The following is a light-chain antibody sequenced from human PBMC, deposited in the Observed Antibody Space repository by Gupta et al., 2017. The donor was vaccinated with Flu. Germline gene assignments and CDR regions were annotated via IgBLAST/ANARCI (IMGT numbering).Light chain of an antibody. J-gene: IGLJ3*02. Sequence: QSVLSQPPAASGTPGQRVTRSGSGSSSNIGSNTVNWYQQLPGAAPRLLMYSDDQRPSGVPDRFSGSKSGTSASLAISGLQSEDEAVYHCAAWDDSLNGGVFGGGTKLTVL. CDR2: SDD. CDR1: SSNIGSNT. CDR3: AAWDDSLNGGV. V-gene: IGLV1-44*01.